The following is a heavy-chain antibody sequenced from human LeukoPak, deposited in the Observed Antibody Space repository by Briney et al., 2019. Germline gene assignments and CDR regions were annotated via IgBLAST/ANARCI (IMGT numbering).Heavy chain of an antibody. V-gene: IGHV3-48*01. Sequence: PGGSLRLSCAASGFTFSSYSMNWVRQAPGKGLEWVSYISSSSTIYYADSVKGRFTISRDNAKNSLYLQMNSLRAEDTAVYYCARDLRRVGVAAGPNWFDPWGQGTLVTVSS. CDR3: ARDLRRVGVAAGPNWFDP. CDR2: ISSSSTI. D-gene: IGHD6-6*01. CDR1: GFTFSSYS. J-gene: IGHJ5*02.